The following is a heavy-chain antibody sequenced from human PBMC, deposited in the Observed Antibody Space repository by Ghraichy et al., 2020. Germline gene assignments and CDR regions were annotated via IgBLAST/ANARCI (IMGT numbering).Heavy chain of an antibody. CDR2: ISGSGGST. V-gene: IGHV3-23*01. CDR3: AKALLWFGELPPSYGMDV. CDR1: GFTFSSYA. Sequence: GGSLRLSCAASGFTFSSYAMSWVRQAPGKGLEWVSAISGSGGSTYYADSVKGRFTISRDNSKNTLYLQMNSLRAEDTAVYYCAKALLWFGELPPSYGMDVWGQGTTVTVSS. D-gene: IGHD3-10*01. J-gene: IGHJ6*02.